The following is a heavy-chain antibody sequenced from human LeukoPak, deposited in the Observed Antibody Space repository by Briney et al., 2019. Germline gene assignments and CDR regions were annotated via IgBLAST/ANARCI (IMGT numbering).Heavy chain of an antibody. CDR2: ISGSGGST. CDR3: AMTRGYSGYVFDY. Sequence: GGSLRLSCAASGFTFSSYSMNWVRQAPGKGLEWVSAISGSGGSTYYADSVKGRFTISRDNSKNTLYLQMNSLRAEDTAVYYCAMTRGYSGYVFDYWGQGTLVTVSS. V-gene: IGHV3-23*01. D-gene: IGHD5-12*01. J-gene: IGHJ4*02. CDR1: GFTFSSYS.